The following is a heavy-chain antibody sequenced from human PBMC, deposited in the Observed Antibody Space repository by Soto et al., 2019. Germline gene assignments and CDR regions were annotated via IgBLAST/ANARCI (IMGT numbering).Heavy chain of an antibody. Sequence: PGGSLRLSCAASGLAFSSCAMSWVRQTEGKGLEWVATIGISDDRTYFADSVKGRFSISRDNSKNTLYLQMNSLRAEDTAVYYCAKQYLSNGYYYHFYYWGQGTLVTVSS. V-gene: IGHV3-23*01. CDR1: GLAFSSCA. CDR3: AKQYLSNGYYYHFYY. CDR2: IGISDDRT. J-gene: IGHJ4*02. D-gene: IGHD3-22*01.